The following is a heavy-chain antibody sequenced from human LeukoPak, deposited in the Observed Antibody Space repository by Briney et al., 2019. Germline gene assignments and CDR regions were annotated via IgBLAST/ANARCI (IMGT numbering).Heavy chain of an antibody. CDR3: ARPAAAAGTSAFAI. Sequence: PSETLPLTCTISGGPISSYYWSWIRQPPGKGLEWIGYIYYNWSTNYNPSLKGRVTISVDTSKNQFSLKLRYVTAADTAVYYCARPAAAAGTSAFAIWGQGTMVTVSS. V-gene: IGHV4-59*01. CDR1: GGPISSYY. D-gene: IGHD6-13*01. CDR2: IYYNWST. J-gene: IGHJ3*02.